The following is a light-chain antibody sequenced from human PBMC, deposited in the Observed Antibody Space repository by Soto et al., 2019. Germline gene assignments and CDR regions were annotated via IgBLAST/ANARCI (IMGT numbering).Light chain of an antibody. J-gene: IGKJ4*01. Sequence: EIVLTQSPGTLSLSPGDRATLSCRASQSVSSNYLAWYQQKPGQAPRLLIYGASSRATGIPDRFSGSGSGTDFTLTFSRLEPEDFAVYYCQRYGTSLPLTFGGGTKVDIK. V-gene: IGKV3-20*01. CDR3: QRYGTSLPLT. CDR1: QSVSSNY. CDR2: GAS.